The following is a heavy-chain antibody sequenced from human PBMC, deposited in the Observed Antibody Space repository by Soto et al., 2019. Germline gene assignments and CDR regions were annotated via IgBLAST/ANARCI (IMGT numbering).Heavy chain of an antibody. D-gene: IGHD6-6*01. CDR1: GYTFTDYY. CDR2: INPNNGDT. V-gene: IGHV1-2*02. J-gene: IGHJ4*02. CDR3: ARSVSFITPRPDY. Sequence: ASVKVSCKASGYTFTDYYLHWVLQAPRQGLECMGWINPNNGDTNYAQKFQGRVTMTRDTSISTAYMEVSRLRSDDTAVYYCARSVSFITPRPDYWGQGTLVTVSS.